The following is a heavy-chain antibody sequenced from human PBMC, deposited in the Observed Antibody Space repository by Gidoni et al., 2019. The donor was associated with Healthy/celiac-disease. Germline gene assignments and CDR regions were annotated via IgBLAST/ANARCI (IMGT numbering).Heavy chain of an antibody. CDR1: GFTVSKAW. CDR2: IKSKTDGGTT. CDR3: TSTMIAVAGEVFDI. Sequence: EVQLVESGGGLVKPGGSLRLSCAASGFTVSKAWMSCDRQAPGKGLEWVGRIKSKTDGGTTDYAAPVKGRFTISRDDSKNTLYLQMNSLKTEDTAVYYCTSTMIAVAGEVFDIWGQGTMVTVSS. V-gene: IGHV3-15*01. D-gene: IGHD6-19*01. J-gene: IGHJ3*02.